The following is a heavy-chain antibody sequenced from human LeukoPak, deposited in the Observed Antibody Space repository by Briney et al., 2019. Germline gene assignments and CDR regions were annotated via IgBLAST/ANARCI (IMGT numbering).Heavy chain of an antibody. J-gene: IGHJ4*02. CDR2: ISGSGGST. CDR1: GFTFSSYA. CDR3: AKRVRYSGYGRIDY. D-gene: IGHD5-12*01. Sequence: GSLRLSCAASGFTFSSYAMSWVRQAPGKGLEWVSAISGSGGSTYYADSVKGRFTISRDNSKNTLYLQMNSLRAEDTAVYYCAKRVRYSGYGRIDYWGQGTLVTVSS. V-gene: IGHV3-23*01.